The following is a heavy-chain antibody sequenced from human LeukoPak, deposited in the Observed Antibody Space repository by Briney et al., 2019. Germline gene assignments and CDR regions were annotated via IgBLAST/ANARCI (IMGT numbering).Heavy chain of an antibody. V-gene: IGHV3-30*04. CDR1: GFTFSNFA. CDR2: ITYDGDDK. J-gene: IGHJ4*02. CDR3: GGYCSGGDCQGDFDY. D-gene: IGHD2-15*01. Sequence: GGSLRLSCAASGFTFSNFAMHWVRQAPGKGLEWVAVITYDGDDKFYAVSVKGRFTISRDNSKNTLYLQMNSLRTEDTAVFYCGGYCSGGDCQGDFDYWGQGTLVTVSS.